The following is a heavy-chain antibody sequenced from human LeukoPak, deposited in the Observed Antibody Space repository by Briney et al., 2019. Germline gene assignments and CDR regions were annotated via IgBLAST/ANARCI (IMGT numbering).Heavy chain of an antibody. CDR1: GGSISSYY. V-gene: IGHV3-23*01. J-gene: IGHJ1*01. CDR3: AKYKDSSWYTESQH. D-gene: IGHD6-13*01. Sequence: PSETLSLTCTVSGGSISSYYWSWVRQAPGKGLEWVSAISGSGGSTYYADSVKGRFTISRDNSKNTLYLQMNSLRAEDTAVYYCAKYKDSSWYTESQHWGQGTLVTVSS. CDR2: ISGSGGST.